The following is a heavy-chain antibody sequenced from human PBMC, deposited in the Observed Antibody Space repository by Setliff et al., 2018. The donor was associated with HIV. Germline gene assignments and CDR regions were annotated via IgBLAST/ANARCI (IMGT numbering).Heavy chain of an antibody. CDR3: ARGGALEWELPFDY. V-gene: IGHV4-31*03. Sequence: SETLSLTCTVSGDYISSGGYYWSWIRQHPGKGLEWIGYIYYSGSTYYNPSLQSRVTISVDTSKNHFSLKLNSATAADTAVYYCARGGALEWELPFDYWGQGTQVTVSS. CDR1: GDYISSGGYY. J-gene: IGHJ4*02. D-gene: IGHD1-26*01. CDR2: IYYSGST.